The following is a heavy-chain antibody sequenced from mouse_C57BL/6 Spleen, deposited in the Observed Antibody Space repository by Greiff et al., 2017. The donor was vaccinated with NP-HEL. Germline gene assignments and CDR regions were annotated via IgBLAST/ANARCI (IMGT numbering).Heavy chain of an antibody. V-gene: IGHV1-42*01. CDR1: GYSFTGYY. CDR2: INPSTGGT. Sequence: EVQLKESGPELVKPGASVKISCKASGYSFTGYYMNWVKQSPEKSLEWIGEINPSTGGTTYNQKFKAKATLTVDKSSSTAYMQLKSLTSEDSAVYYCARNRLGYFDYWGQGTTLTVSS. J-gene: IGHJ2*01. D-gene: IGHD2-13*01. CDR3: ARNRLGYFDY.